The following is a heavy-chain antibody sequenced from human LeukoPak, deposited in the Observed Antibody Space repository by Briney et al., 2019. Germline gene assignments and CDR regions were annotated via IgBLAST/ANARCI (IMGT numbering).Heavy chain of an antibody. J-gene: IGHJ4*02. Sequence: SETLSLTCAVYGGSFSGYYWSWIRQPPGKGLEWIREINHSGSTNYNPSLKSRVTISVDTSKNQFSLKLSSVTAADTAVYYCARALYCSGGSCYPRAWVRYYFDYWGQGTLVTVSS. V-gene: IGHV4-34*01. CDR1: GGSFSGYY. CDR3: ARALYCSGGSCYPRAWVRYYFDY. D-gene: IGHD2-15*01. CDR2: INHSGST.